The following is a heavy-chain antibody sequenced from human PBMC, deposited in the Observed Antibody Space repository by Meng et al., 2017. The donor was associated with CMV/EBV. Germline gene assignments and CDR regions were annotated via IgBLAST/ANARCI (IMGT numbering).Heavy chain of an antibody. Sequence: ASVKVSCKASGYTFTSYGISWVRQAPGQGLEWMGWISAYNGNTNYAQKLQGRITMTTDTSMSTAYMELRSLRSDDTAVYYCARAPTYYDFWSGYYLFDYWGQGTLVTVSS. CDR1: GYTFTSYG. V-gene: IGHV1-18*01. D-gene: IGHD3-3*01. CDR3: ARAPTYYDFWSGYYLFDY. CDR2: ISAYNGNT. J-gene: IGHJ4*02.